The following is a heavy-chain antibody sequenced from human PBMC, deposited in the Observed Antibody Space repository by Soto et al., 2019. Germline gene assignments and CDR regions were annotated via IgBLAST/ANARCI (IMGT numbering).Heavy chain of an antibody. Sequence: QVQLVESGGGVVQPGRSLRLSCAAAGYRFSSHRMHWVRQAPGRGLEWVAAIWYDGSKKCYADSVKGRFIGSRDDSKNTLYLEMNSLRAEDTAVYYCARDPASSMDVWGQGTTVTVSS. CDR1: GYRFSSHR. CDR2: IWYDGSKK. CDR3: ARDPASSMDV. V-gene: IGHV3-33*01. D-gene: IGHD6-25*01. J-gene: IGHJ6*01.